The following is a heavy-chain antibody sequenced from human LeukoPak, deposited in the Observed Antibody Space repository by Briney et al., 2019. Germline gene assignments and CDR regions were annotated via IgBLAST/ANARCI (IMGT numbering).Heavy chain of an antibody. CDR3: ASGERNDFWSGYSFDY. Sequence: ASVKVSCKASGYTFTGYYMHWVRQAPGQGLEWMGWINPNSGGTNYAQKFQGRVTMTRDTSISTAYMELSRLRSDDTAVYYCASGERNDFWSGYSFDYWGQGTLVTVSS. CDR2: INPNSGGT. D-gene: IGHD3-3*01. CDR1: GYTFTGYY. J-gene: IGHJ4*02. V-gene: IGHV1-2*02.